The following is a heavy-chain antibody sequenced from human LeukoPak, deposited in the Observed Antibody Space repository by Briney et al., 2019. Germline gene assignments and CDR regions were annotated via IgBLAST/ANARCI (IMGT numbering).Heavy chain of an antibody. Sequence: PGGFLRLSCAASGFTVSSNYMRWVRQAPGKGLEWVSVIYSGGSTYYADSVKGRFTISRDNSKNTLYVQVNSLGTEDTAAYYCAKGSYYDSSGSFYFDYWGQGTLVTVSS. CDR3: AKGSYYDSSGSFYFDY. V-gene: IGHV3-53*01. CDR2: IYSGGST. D-gene: IGHD3-22*01. CDR1: GFTVSSNY. J-gene: IGHJ4*02.